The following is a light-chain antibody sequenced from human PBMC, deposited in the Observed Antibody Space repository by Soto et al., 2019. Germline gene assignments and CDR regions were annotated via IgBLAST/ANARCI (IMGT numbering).Light chain of an antibody. CDR2: DAS. V-gene: IGKV1-33*01. J-gene: IGKJ1*01. CDR1: QDIKNY. CDR3: LQVYSFPRT. Sequence: DIQMTQSPSSLSASVGDRVTITCQASQDIKNYLNWYQQKSGKAPKLLIYDASDLETGVPSRFSGSGSGTEFILTINNLQPEDFASYFCLQVYSFPRTFGLGTKVDIK.